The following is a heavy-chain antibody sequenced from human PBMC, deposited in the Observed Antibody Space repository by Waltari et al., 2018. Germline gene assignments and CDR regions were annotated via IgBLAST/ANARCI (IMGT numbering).Heavy chain of an antibody. V-gene: IGHV3-74*01. CDR3: ASPPSITVADPFDS. D-gene: IGHD6-19*01. CDR1: GFTFSRNW. CDR2: IKSDASIT. Sequence: EVQLVESGGGLVQPGGSLRLSCAASGFTFSRNWMHWVRQAPGKGLVWVAAIKSDASITTYADSVKCRFTISRDNAKNTLYLQMNSLRAEDTAVYYCASPPSITVADPFDSWGQGTLVTVSS. J-gene: IGHJ4*02.